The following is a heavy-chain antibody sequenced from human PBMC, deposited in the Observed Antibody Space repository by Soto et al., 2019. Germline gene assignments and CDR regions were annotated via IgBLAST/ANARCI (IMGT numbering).Heavy chain of an antibody. Sequence: ASVKVCCKASGYTFTGYYMHWVRQAPGQGLEWMGWINPNSGGTNYAQKFQGWVTMTRDTSISTAYMELSRLRSDDAAVYYCARAXLXGLKLTNXGMDVWGKGNTVTVSS. CDR2: INPNSGGT. CDR1: GYTFTGYY. V-gene: IGHV1-2*04. D-gene: IGHD4-4*01. CDR3: ARAXLXGLKLTNXGMDV. J-gene: IGHJ6*04.